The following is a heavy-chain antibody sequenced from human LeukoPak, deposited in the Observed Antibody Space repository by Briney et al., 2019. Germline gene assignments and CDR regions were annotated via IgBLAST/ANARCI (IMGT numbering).Heavy chain of an antibody. Sequence: SETLSLTCTVSGGSISSYYWSWIRQPPGKGLEWIGYIYYSGSTNYNPSLKSRVTISVDTSKNLFSLKLSSVTAADTAVYYCARRSRQLEDYFDYWGQGTLVTVSS. CDR2: IYYSGST. CDR1: GGSISSYY. CDR3: ARRSRQLEDYFDY. D-gene: IGHD6-6*01. V-gene: IGHV4-59*08. J-gene: IGHJ4*02.